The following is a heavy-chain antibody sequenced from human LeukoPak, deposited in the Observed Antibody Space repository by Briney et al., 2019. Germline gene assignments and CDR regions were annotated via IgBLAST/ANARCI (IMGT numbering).Heavy chain of an antibody. D-gene: IGHD2/OR15-2a*01. CDR2: IYSGGTT. CDR1: GFAVSSNY. Sequence: GGSLGLSCAASGFAVSSNYLSWVRQSPGKGLEWVSFIYSGGTTYYADSVKGRFTISRDNSKNTMFLEMNSLRGEDTAIYYCARVIEGRHFDYWGQGTLVTVSS. J-gene: IGHJ4*02. CDR3: ARVIEGRHFDY. V-gene: IGHV3-66*01.